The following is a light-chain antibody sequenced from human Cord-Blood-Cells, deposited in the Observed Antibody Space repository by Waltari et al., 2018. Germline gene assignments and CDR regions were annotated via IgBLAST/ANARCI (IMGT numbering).Light chain of an antibody. J-gene: IGLJ2*01. CDR2: EGS. CDR3: CSYAGSSTFVV. CDR1: ISDVGSYNL. Sequence: SALTQPASVSGSPGQSITISCTGTISDVGSYNLVSWYQQHPGKDPKLMIYEGSKRPSGVSNRFSGSKSGNTASLTISGLQAEDEADYYCCSYAGSSTFVVFGGGTKLTVL. V-gene: IGLV2-23*03.